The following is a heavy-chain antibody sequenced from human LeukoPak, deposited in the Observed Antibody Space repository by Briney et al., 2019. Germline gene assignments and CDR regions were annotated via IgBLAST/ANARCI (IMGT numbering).Heavy chain of an antibody. CDR1: GFTFSIFA. V-gene: IGHV3-23*01. D-gene: IGHD5-24*01. CDR3: AKDRTPDGFYSIDF. J-gene: IGHJ4*02. Sequence: QPGGSLRLSCEASGFTFSIFAMNWVRQAPGKGLEWVSVIIGNGGDIHYADSVKSRFTISRDNSKNTLYLQMNNLRADDTAVYYCAKDRTPDGFYSIDFWGQGSLVTVSS. CDR2: IIGNGGDI.